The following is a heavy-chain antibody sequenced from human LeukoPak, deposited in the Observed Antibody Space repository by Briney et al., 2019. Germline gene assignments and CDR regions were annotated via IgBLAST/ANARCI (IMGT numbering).Heavy chain of an antibody. CDR2: INRDGSST. V-gene: IGHV3-74*01. J-gene: IGHJ4*02. Sequence: PGGSLRLSCAASGFTFSSYWMHWVRQAPGKGLVWVSRINRDGSSTSYADSVKGRFTISRDNAKNTLYLQMNSLRAEDTAVYYCASENTYYDFWSGRHREYYFDYWGQGTLVTVSS. CDR3: ASENTYYDFWSGRHREYYFDY. CDR1: GFTFSSYW. D-gene: IGHD3-3*01.